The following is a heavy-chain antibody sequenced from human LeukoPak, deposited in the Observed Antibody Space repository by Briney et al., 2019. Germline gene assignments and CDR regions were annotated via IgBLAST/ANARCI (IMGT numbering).Heavy chain of an antibody. CDR2: INHSGST. CDR1: GGSFSGYY. V-gene: IGHV4-34*01. J-gene: IGHJ5*02. D-gene: IGHD1-26*01. Sequence: SETLSLTCAVYGGSFSGYYWSWIRQPPGKGLEWIGEINHSGSTNYSPSLKSRVTISVDTSKNQFSLKLSSVTAADTAVYYCARVRQVGATPNWFDPWGQGTLVTVSS. CDR3: ARVRQVGATPNWFDP.